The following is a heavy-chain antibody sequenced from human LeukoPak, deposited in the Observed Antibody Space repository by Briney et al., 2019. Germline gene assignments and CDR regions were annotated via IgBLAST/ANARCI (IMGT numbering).Heavy chain of an antibody. Sequence: GGSLRLSCAASGFTFSNFAMHWVRQAPGKGLEWVAFIRYDGSNKYYADSVKGRFTISRDNSKNTLYLQMNSLRAEDTAVYYCAKGGLMYSSSAQGKYFQHWGQGTLVTVSS. CDR1: GFTFSNFA. J-gene: IGHJ1*01. CDR2: IRYDGSNK. D-gene: IGHD6-6*01. CDR3: AKGGLMYSSSAQGKYFQH. V-gene: IGHV3-30*02.